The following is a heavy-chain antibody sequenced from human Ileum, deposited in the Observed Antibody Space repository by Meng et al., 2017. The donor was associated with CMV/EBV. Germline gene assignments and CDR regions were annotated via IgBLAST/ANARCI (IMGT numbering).Heavy chain of an antibody. CDR3: AKNWGNDF. Sequence: QLGGYGGGWSQPGCPLRLSCAASGFTFSSFAMNWVRLAPGKGLEWVSGISASGASTYYADSVKGRFTISRENSKNTLFLQMNSLRAEDTAVYYCAKNWGNDFWGQGTLVTVSS. CDR2: ISASGAST. V-gene: IGHV3-23*04. CDR1: GFTFSSFA. D-gene: IGHD7-27*01. J-gene: IGHJ4*02.